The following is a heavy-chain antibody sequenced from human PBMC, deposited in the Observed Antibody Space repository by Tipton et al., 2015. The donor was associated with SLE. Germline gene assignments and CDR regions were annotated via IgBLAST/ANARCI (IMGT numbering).Heavy chain of an antibody. D-gene: IGHD3-22*01. CDR3: ARDSGYYYLGYFQH. Sequence: TLSLTCSVSGASISSGSDFWGWIRQPPGKGLEWIGNMYYGGSTFYNPSLKSRVTISVDTSKNQFSLKLSSVTAADTAVYYCARDSGYYYLGYFQHWGQGTLVTVSS. V-gene: IGHV4-39*07. CDR2: MYYGGST. J-gene: IGHJ1*01. CDR1: GASISSGSDF.